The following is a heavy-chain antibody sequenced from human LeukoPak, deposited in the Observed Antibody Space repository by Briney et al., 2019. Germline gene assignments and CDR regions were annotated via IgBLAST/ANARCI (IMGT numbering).Heavy chain of an antibody. CDR1: GFSFSSYG. CDR2: ISYDGSNK. J-gene: IGHJ4*02. V-gene: IGHV3-30*03. Sequence: PGGSLRLSCAASGFSFSSYGMHWVRQAPGKGLEWVAVISYDGSNKYYADSVKGRFTISRDNSKNTLYLQMNSLRAEDTAVYYCAEETGYCWGQGTLVTVSS. D-gene: IGHD3-9*01. CDR3: AEETGYC.